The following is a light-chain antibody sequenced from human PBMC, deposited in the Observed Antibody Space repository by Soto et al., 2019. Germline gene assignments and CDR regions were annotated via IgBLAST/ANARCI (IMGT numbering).Light chain of an antibody. J-gene: IGKJ5*01. CDR3: QRYNAWPIT. CDR1: QSVSSN. CDR2: GAS. V-gene: IGKV3-15*01. Sequence: EIVMTQSTATLSVSPGDRATLSCRAGQSVSSNLAWYQQKPGQAPRLLIYGASTRATGIPARFSGSGSGTEFTLTISSLQSEDFAVYYCQRYNAWPITFGQGTRLDIK.